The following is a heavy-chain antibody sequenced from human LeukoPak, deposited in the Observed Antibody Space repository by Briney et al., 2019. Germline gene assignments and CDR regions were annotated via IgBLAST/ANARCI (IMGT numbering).Heavy chain of an antibody. CDR3: AKDPFDQMLPENWFDP. D-gene: IGHD2-2*01. Sequence: ASVKVSCKAPGYTFADYYIHWVRQAPGQGLEWVGWMNPNSGDTNYARSFQGRVTMTRDTSISTAYMELSRLRFDDTAVYYCAKDPFDQMLPENWFDPWGQGTLVTVSS. CDR1: GYTFADYY. V-gene: IGHV1-2*02. J-gene: IGHJ5*02. CDR2: MNPNSGDT.